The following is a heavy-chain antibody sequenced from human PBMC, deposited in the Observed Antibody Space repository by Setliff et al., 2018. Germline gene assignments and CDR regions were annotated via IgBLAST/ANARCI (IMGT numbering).Heavy chain of an antibody. CDR1: GLSYTNDW. J-gene: IGHJ4*02. CDR3: FGAGTCSY. CDR2: INPHGSEK. Sequence: GESLRLSCTASGLSYTNDWVSWVRQAPGKGLEWLASINPHGSEKYYADSVKGRFTISRDNAKNSLSLQMNNLRSEDTAVYYCFGAGTCSYWGQGTQVTVSS. V-gene: IGHV3-7*01. D-gene: IGHD3-10*01.